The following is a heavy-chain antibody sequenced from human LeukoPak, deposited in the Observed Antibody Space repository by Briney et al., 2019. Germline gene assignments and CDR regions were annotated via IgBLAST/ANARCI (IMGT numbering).Heavy chain of an antibody. CDR2: ISGSGGST. V-gene: IGHV3-23*01. D-gene: IGHD2-2*01. CDR3: AKDRADIVVVPAPPRC. J-gene: IGHJ4*02. Sequence: PGGSLRLSCAASGFTFSSSAMSWARQAPGKGLESVLAISGSGGSTYYAGTVEGRSTISRDNTKNTLYLQMNKPRAEDTTAFYVAKDRADIVVVPAPPRCWGQGTLGTVSS. CDR1: GFTFSSSA.